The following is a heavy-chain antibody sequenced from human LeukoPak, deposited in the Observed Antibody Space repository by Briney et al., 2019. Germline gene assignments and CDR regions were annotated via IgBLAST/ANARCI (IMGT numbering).Heavy chain of an antibody. V-gene: IGHV3-23*01. Sequence: SGGSLRLSCAASGFTFSSYAMSWVRQAPGKGLEWVAPISGSGGSTYYAESVKGRFTISRDNSKNTLYLQMNSLRAEDTAVYYCAKDTWEYYDILTGSFDYWGQGTLVTVSS. D-gene: IGHD3-9*01. CDR3: AKDTWEYYDILTGSFDY. J-gene: IGHJ4*02. CDR2: ISGSGGST. CDR1: GFTFSSYA.